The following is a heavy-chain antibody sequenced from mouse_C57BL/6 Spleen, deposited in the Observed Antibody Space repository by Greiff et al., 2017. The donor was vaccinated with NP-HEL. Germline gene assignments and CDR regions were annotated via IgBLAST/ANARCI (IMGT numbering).Heavy chain of an antibody. CDR3: ARSLYYYGSRGGDAMDY. Sequence: QVTLKVSGPGILQSSQTLSLTCSFSGFSLSTSGMGVSWIRQPSGKGLEWLAHIYWDDDKRYNPSLKSRLTISKDTSRNQVFLKITSVDTADTATYYCARSLYYYGSRGGDAMDYWGQGTSVTVSS. V-gene: IGHV8-12*01. J-gene: IGHJ4*01. D-gene: IGHD1-1*01. CDR2: IYWDDDK. CDR1: GFSLSTSGMG.